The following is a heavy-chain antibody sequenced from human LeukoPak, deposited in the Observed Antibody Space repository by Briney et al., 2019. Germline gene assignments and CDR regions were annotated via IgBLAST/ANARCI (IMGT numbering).Heavy chain of an antibody. J-gene: IGHJ4*02. CDR3: ARDLSSSWYSLAY. CDR1: GLTAADYG. CDR2: INWSGEST. Sequence: PGGSLRLSCAASGLTAADYGMSWVRQAPGKGLEWVSGINWSGESTGYADSVKGRFTISRDNAENALYLQVNSLTAEDTARYYCARDLSSSWYSLAYWGRGTLVTVSS. D-gene: IGHD6-13*01. V-gene: IGHV3-20*04.